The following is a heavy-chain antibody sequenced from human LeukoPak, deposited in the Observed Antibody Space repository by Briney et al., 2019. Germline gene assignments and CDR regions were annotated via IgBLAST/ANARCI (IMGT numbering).Heavy chain of an antibody. Sequence: SETLSLTCTVSGGSISSYYWSWIRQPARKGREWIWRIYTSGSTNYNPSLKSRVTMSVDTSKNQFSLKLSSVTAADTAVYYCARGQILTTVTDNWFDPWGQGTLVTVSS. J-gene: IGHJ5*02. CDR3: ARGQILTTVTDNWFDP. CDR1: GGSISSYY. CDR2: IYTSGST. D-gene: IGHD4-11*01. V-gene: IGHV4-4*07.